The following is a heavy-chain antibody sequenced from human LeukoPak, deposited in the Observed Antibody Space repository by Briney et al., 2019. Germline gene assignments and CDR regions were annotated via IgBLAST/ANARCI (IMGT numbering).Heavy chain of an antibody. CDR1: GFTFDDYD. CDR2: VNWNSNNI. J-gene: IGHJ6*03. Sequence: GGSLRLSCAASGFTFDDYDMSWVRQAPGKGLEWVSNVNWNSNNIGYADSVKGRFTISRDNAKNSLYLQMNSLRAEDTAVYYCAGNYGGNSFYYYYYMDVWGKGTTVTVSS. V-gene: IGHV3-20*04. CDR3: AGNYGGNSFYYYYYMDV. D-gene: IGHD4-23*01.